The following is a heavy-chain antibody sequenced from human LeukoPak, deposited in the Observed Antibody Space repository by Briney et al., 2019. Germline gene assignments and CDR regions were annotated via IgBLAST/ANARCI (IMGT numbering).Heavy chain of an antibody. D-gene: IGHD5-12*01. V-gene: IGHV3-23*01. J-gene: IGHJ6*02. CDR3: AKDGYIYKYYGMDV. Sequence: PGGSLRLSCAASGFTFSSYAMSWVRQAPGKGLEWVSAISGSGGSTYYADSVKGRFTVSRDNSKNTLYLQMNSLRAEDTAVYYCAKDGYIYKYYGMDVWGQGTTVTVSS. CDR1: GFTFSSYA. CDR2: ISGSGGST.